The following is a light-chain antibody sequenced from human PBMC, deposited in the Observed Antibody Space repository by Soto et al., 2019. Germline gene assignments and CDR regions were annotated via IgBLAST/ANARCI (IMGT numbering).Light chain of an antibody. J-gene: IGKJ5*01. V-gene: IGKV3D-20*02. CDR1: ESISRDY. Sequence: EIVLTQSPGTLSLSPGQRATLSCRASESISRDYLAWYQQRLGQAPRLLIYGASSGATGIPDRFSGSGSGTDFTLTISSLEPEDFAVYYCQQRSNWPPITFGQGTRLEIK. CDR2: GAS. CDR3: QQRSNWPPIT.